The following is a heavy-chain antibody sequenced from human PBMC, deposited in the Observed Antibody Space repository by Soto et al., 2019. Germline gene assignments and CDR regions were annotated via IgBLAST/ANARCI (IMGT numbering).Heavy chain of an antibody. D-gene: IGHD4-17*01. Sequence: SETLSLTCSVSGASISSYYYTWIRQTPGKGLEWIGYIYLGGSINYNPSFKSRVIISVDTSKNQLSVRLNSVTAADTAVYYCAADVGGYIYGLARHWGPGTLVTVSS. CDR1: GASISSYY. CDR2: IYLGGSI. V-gene: IGHV4-59*01. CDR3: AADVGGYIYGLARH. J-gene: IGHJ4*02.